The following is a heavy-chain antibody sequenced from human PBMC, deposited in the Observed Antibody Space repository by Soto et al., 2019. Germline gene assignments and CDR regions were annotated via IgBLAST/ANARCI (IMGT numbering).Heavy chain of an antibody. CDR3: ARSAAGSGGFYSSSWTISNYYFYGLDV. CDR2: INHSGST. D-gene: IGHD6-13*01. J-gene: IGHJ6*02. Sequence: SETLSLTCTVSGGSISSGDYYWNWIRPPPGKGLEWIGEINHSGSTNYNPSLKSRVTISVDTSKNPFSLKLGSVTAADTAVYYCARSAAGSGGFYSSSWTISNYYFYGLDVWGQGATVTVSS. V-gene: IGHV4-39*07. CDR1: GGSISSGDYY.